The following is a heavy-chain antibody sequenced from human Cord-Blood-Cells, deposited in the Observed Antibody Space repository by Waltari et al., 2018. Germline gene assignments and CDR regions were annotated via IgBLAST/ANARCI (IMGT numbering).Heavy chain of an antibody. CDR2: IYYSGRS. CDR3: ARVDSSGYYYFAFDI. Sequence: QLQLQESGPGLVKPSETLSLTCTVSGGSISSSSYYWGWIRQPPGKGLEWIGSIYYSGRSSCNPSLKSRVTISVDTSKNQFSRKLSAVTAADTAVYYCARVDSSGYYYFAFDIWGQGTMVTVSS. D-gene: IGHD3-22*01. CDR1: GGSISSSSYY. J-gene: IGHJ3*02. V-gene: IGHV4-39*01.